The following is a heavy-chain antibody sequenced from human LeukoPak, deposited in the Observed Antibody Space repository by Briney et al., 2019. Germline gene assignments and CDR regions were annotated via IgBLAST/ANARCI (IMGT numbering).Heavy chain of an antibody. V-gene: IGHV3-30*04. CDR2: ISYDGSNK. J-gene: IGHJ4*02. Sequence: PGGSLRLSCAASGFTFSSYAMHWVRQAPGKGLEWVAVISYDGSNKYGDSVKGRFTISRDNSKNTLYLQMNSLRAEDTAVYYCARILDSAWGELGYWGQGTLVTVSS. CDR1: GFTFSSYA. D-gene: IGHD6-19*01. CDR3: ARILDSAWGELGY.